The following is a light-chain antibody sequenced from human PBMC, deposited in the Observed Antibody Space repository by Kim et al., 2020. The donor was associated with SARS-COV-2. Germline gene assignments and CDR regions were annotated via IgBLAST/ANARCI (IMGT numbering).Light chain of an antibody. CDR2: GAS. V-gene: IGKV1-39*01. CDR3: QQTYSIPT. CDR1: QTVGSH. J-gene: IGKJ1*01. Sequence: DIQMTQSPLSLSASVGDTVTITCRARQTVGSHLNWFQHKPGKVPKLLIFGASNLQRGAPSRFSASGSGTDFTLTISSLQPEDFVTYYCQQTYSIPTFGPGTKVDIK.